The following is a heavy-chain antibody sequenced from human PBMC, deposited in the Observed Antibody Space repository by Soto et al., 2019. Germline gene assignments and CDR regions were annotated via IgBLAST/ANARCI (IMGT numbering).Heavy chain of an antibody. V-gene: IGHV4-38-2*02. Sequence: SETRSLTCRVAGYSISSGYYWGWVRQAPGRGLEWLGSVYHNGIMFHNPSFQSRVTISVDTSKNQFSLNLRSVIAADTAVYYCAALWFGELAFNYWVHGILV. J-gene: IGHJ4*01. CDR1: GYSISSGYY. CDR3: AALWFGELAFNY. CDR2: VYHNGIM. D-gene: IGHD3-10*01.